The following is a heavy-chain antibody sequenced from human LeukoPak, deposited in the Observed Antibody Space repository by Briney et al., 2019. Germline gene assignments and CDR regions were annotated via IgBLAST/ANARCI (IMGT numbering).Heavy chain of an antibody. CDR1: GYTFTSYG. CDR2: ISAHNGNT. D-gene: IGHD6-19*01. V-gene: IGHV1-18*01. J-gene: IGHJ3*02. Sequence: ASVKVSCKASGYTFTSYGISWVRQAPGQGLEWMGWISAHNGNTNYAQKLQGRVTMTTDTSTSTAYMELRSLRSDDTAVYYCARDGRRLAVAGTFGDAFDIWGQGTMVTVSS. CDR3: ARDGRRLAVAGTFGDAFDI.